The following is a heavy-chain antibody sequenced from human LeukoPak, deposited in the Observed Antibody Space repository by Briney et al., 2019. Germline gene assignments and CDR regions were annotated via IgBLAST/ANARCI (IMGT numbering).Heavy chain of an antibody. CDR2: FDVEDGEA. Sequence: ASVKVSCKVSGYTLTDVSLHSVRQAPGKGLEWLGGFDVEDGEAVYVQKFRSRVTMTEDTPTDTVYMKLSRLESEDTAVYYCATVRYSGTMDGFDIWGEGTKVTVSS. D-gene: IGHD4/OR15-4a*01. CDR3: ATVRYSGTMDGFDI. CDR1: GYTLTDVS. V-gene: IGHV1-24*01. J-gene: IGHJ3*02.